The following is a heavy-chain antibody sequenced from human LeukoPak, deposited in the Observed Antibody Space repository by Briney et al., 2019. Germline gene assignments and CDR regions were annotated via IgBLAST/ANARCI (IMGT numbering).Heavy chain of an antibody. V-gene: IGHV3-7*01. D-gene: IGHD3-10*01. CDR3: ARFDGSYYGSGHLFDI. Sequence: QPGGSLRLSCAASGFTFSSSAMSWVRQAPGKGLEWVANIKQDGSEKYYVDSVKGRFTISRDNAKNSLYLQMNSLRAEDTAVYYCARFDGSYYGSGHLFDIWGQGTMVTVSS. CDR1: GFTFSSSA. CDR2: IKQDGSEK. J-gene: IGHJ3*02.